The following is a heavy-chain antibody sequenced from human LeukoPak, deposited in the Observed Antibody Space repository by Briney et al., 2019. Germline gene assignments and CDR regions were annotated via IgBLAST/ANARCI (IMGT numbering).Heavy chain of an antibody. CDR2: INQDGTEK. J-gene: IGHJ3*02. V-gene: IGHV3-7*03. CDR1: EFIFSKYW. Sequence: GGPLRLSCEASEFIFSKYWMSWVRQAPEKGLEWVARINQDGTEKYSVDSVKGRFTISRGNAKNSLYLQINNVKAEDTAVYYCARTSVNSLWDDAFDIWGQGTMVTVSS. D-gene: IGHD4-17*01. CDR3: ARTSVNSLWDDAFDI.